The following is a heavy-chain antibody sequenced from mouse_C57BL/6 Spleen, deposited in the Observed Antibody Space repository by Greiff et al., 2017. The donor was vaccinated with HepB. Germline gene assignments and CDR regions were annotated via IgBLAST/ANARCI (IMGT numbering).Heavy chain of an antibody. CDR2: IYPSDSET. CDR3: AKVMDDYDWYFDV. Sequence: QVQLQQPGAELVRPGSSVKLSCKASGYTFTSYWMDWVKQRPGQGLEWIGNIYPSDSETHYNQKFKDKATLTVDKSSSTAYMQLSSLTSEDSAVYYCAKVMDDYDWYFDVWGTGTTVTVSS. CDR1: GYTFTSYW. J-gene: IGHJ1*03. D-gene: IGHD2-4*01. V-gene: IGHV1-61*01.